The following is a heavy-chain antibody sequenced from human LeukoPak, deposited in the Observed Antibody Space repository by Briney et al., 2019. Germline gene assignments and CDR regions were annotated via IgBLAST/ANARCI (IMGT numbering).Heavy chain of an antibody. V-gene: IGHV4-39*01. Sequence: SETLSLTCTVSGGSMSSSTYYWGWIRQPPGKGLEWIGSIYHSGSTYYNPSLKSRVTISVDTSKNQFSLKLSSVTAADTAVYYCARHLGIQLWFLDYWVQGTLVTVSS. D-gene: IGHD5-18*01. CDR3: ARHLGIQLWFLDY. CDR1: GGSMSSSTYY. CDR2: IYHSGST. J-gene: IGHJ4*02.